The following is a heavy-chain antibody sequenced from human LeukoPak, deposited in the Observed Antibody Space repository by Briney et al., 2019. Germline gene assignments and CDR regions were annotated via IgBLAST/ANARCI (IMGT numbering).Heavy chain of an antibody. CDR3: ARAPGDYGDYFRRFSTELDY. V-gene: IGHV3-9*01. CDR2: LSWNSGTI. Sequence: PGGSLRLSCAASGFTFDDYAMHWVRQAPGKGLQWVSGLSWNSGTIGYADSVKGRFTISRDNAKNSLYLQTNSLRAEDTAVYYCARAPGDYGDYFRRFSTELDYWGQGTLVTVSS. D-gene: IGHD4-17*01. CDR1: GFTFDDYA. J-gene: IGHJ4*02.